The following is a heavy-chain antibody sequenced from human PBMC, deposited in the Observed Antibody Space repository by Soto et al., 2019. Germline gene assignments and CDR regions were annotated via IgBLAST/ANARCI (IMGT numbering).Heavy chain of an antibody. CDR1: GGSISSGGYY. J-gene: IGHJ5*02. V-gene: IGHV4-31*03. CDR2: IYYSGST. Sequence: QVQLQESGPGLVKPSQTLSLTCTVYGGSISSGGYYWSWISQHPGKGLEWIGYIYYSGSTYYNPSLKSRVTISVDTSKNQFSLKLSSVTAADNAVYYCAREGYCSSTICYGVGNWCDPWGQGTLVTVSS. CDR3: AREGYCSSTICYGVGNWCDP. D-gene: IGHD2-2*01.